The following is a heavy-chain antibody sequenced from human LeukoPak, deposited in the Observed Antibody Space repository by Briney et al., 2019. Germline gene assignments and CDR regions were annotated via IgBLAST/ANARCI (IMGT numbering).Heavy chain of an antibody. V-gene: IGHV3-30-3*01. J-gene: IGHJ4*02. CDR2: ISYDGSSK. CDR1: GFTFSSYA. D-gene: IGHD4-17*01. CDR3: ARGNYGEALGY. Sequence: GRSLRLSCAASGFTFSSYAMHWVRQAPGKGLEWVAVISYDGSSKYYADSVKGRFTISRDNSKTTPYLQMNSLRAEDTAVYYCARGNYGEALGYWGQGTLVAVSS.